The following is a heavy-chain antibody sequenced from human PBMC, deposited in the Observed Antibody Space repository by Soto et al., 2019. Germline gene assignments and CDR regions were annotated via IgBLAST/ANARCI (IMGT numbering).Heavy chain of an antibody. V-gene: IGHV3-9*01. CDR1: GFTFDDYA. CDR3: AKDRGYDWDYYYYTDV. D-gene: IGHD5-12*01. CDR2: ISWNSGSI. J-gene: IGHJ6*03. Sequence: EVQLVESGGGLVQPGRSLRLSCAASGFTFDDYAMHWVRQAPGKGLEWVSGISWNSGSIGYADSVKGRLTISRDHAKNSLYLQMNSLRAEDTALYYCAKDRGYDWDYYYYTDVWGKGTTVTVSS.